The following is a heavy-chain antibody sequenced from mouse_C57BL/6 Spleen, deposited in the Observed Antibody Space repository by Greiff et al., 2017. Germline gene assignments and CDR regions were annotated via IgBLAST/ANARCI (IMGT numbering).Heavy chain of an antibody. CDR1: GYSFTGYF. CDR3: ARGSNSFAY. J-gene: IGHJ3*01. D-gene: IGHD2-5*01. Sequence: DVQLQESGPELVKPGDSVKISCKASGYSFTGYFMNWVMQSHGKSLEWIGRINPYNGDTFYNQKFKGKATLTVDKSSSTAHRELRSLTSEDSAVYYCARGSNSFAYWGQGTLVTVSA. CDR2: INPYNGDT. V-gene: IGHV1-20*01.